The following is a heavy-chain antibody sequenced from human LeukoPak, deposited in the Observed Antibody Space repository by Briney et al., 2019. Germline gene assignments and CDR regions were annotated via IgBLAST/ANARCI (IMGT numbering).Heavy chain of an antibody. Sequence: GGSLRLSCTASEFTYGMNWARQAPGKGLECVSSISSSGSNTYYADSVKGRFTISRDNSKNTLYVQVNSLGTEDTAAYYCAKGSYYDSSGSFYFDYRGQGTLVTVSS. V-gene: IGHV3-23*01. CDR1: EFTYG. CDR2: ISSSGSNT. CDR3: AKGSYYDSSGSFYFDY. J-gene: IGHJ4*02. D-gene: IGHD3-22*01.